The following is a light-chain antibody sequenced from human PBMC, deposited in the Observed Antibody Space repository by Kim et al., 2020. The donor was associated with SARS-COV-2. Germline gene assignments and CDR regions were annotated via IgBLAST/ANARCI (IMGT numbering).Light chain of an antibody. CDR2: AAS. CDR1: QSISSY. Sequence: SVRNRVTITCRASQSISSYLIWYQQKPGKAPKLLIYAASSLQSGVQSRFSGSGSGTDFPLTISSLQTEDFATYYCPQSYSTPRTFGQGTKLDI. V-gene: IGKV1-39*01. CDR3: PQSYSTPRT. J-gene: IGKJ2*02.